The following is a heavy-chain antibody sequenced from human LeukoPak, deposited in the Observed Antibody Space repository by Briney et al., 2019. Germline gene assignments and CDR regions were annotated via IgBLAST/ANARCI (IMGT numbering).Heavy chain of an antibody. CDR3: ARVVQSTDSSGFYLPEYFQH. D-gene: IGHD3-22*01. Sequence: SETLSLTCTVSGGSISTYYWSWIRQPPGKGLEWIGYIYYSGSTNYNPSLKSRVTISVDTSKNQFSLKLRSVTAADTAVYYCARVVQSTDSSGFYLPEYFQHWGQGTLVTVSS. CDR2: IYYSGST. J-gene: IGHJ1*01. CDR1: GGSISTYY. V-gene: IGHV4-59*08.